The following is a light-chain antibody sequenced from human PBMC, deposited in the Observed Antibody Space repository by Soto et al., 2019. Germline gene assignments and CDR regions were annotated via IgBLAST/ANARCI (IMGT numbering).Light chain of an antibody. CDR3: QQSNDWPLT. V-gene: IGKV3-15*01. CDR2: GAS. J-gene: IGKJ4*01. CDR1: QHVNTN. Sequence: KVMTQSPATLSVSPGERATLSCRASQHVNTNLAWYQQKPGQAPRLLISGASTRATGIPARFSGSGSGTEFTLSITSLQSEDFAVYYCQQSNDWPLTFGGGTKVEIK.